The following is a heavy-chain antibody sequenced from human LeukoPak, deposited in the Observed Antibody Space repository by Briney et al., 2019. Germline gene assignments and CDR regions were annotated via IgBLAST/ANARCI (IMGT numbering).Heavy chain of an antibody. V-gene: IGHV1-46*01. Sequence: ASVKVSCKASGYIFTTYYMHWVRQAPGQGLDWMGTINPSGGSTSYAQKFQGRVTVTRDTSTSTVYMELSSLRSEDTAVYYCAREPNDAFDIWGQGTMVTVSS. CDR3: AREPNDAFDI. CDR1: GYIFTTYY. J-gene: IGHJ3*02. CDR2: INPSGGST.